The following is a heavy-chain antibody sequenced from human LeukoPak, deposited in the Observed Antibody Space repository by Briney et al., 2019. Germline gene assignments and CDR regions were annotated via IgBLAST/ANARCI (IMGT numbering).Heavy chain of an antibody. CDR1: GYSFTTFA. V-gene: IGHV7-4-1*02. D-gene: IGHD5-18*01. CDR2: INTNTGNP. CDR3: ARSSWIQQSSDF. Sequence: GASVKVSCKASGYSFTTFAMNWVRQAPGQGLEWMGWINTNTGNPTYAQDFTGRFVFSLDPSVTTAFLEISSLKAEDTAIYYCARSSWIQQSSDFWGQGTLVTVSS. J-gene: IGHJ4*02.